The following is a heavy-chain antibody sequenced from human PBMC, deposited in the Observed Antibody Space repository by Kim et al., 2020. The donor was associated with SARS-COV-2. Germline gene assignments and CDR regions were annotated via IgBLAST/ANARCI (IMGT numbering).Heavy chain of an antibody. V-gene: IGHV4-34*01. D-gene: IGHD3-3*01. CDR1: GGSFSGYY. Sequence: SETLSLTCAVYGGSFSGYYWSWIRQPPGKGLEWIGEINQSGSTNYNPSLKSRVTISVDTSKNQFSLKLSSVTAADTAVYYCASAAIFGGVDYWGQGTLVTVSS. J-gene: IGHJ4*02. CDR3: ASAAIFGGVDY. CDR2: INQSGST.